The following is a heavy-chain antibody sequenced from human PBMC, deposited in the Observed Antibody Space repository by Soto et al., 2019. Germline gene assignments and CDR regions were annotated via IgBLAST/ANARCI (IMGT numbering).Heavy chain of an antibody. Sequence: QVQLVQSGAEVKKPGSSVKVSCKASGGTFSSYAISWVRQAPGQGLEWMGGIIPIFGTANYAQKFQGRVTITADESTSTAYMELSSLRSEDTVVYYCARDRTYCGGDCYGYFDYWGQGTLVTVSS. V-gene: IGHV1-69*01. J-gene: IGHJ4*02. CDR2: IIPIFGTA. CDR1: GGTFSSYA. CDR3: ARDRTYCGGDCYGYFDY. D-gene: IGHD2-21*02.